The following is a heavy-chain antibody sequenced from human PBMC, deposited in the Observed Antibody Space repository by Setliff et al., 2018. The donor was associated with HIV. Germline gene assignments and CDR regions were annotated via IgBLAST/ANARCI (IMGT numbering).Heavy chain of an antibody. D-gene: IGHD3-22*01. CDR3: ARLHYYDRSGLTVGAFDI. CDR1: GGSISSGGYY. CDR2: IYYSGGT. Sequence: SETLSLTCTVSGGSISSGGYYWSWIRQHPGKGLEWIGYIYYSGGTYYNPSLKSRVTISVDTSKNQFSLKLSSVTAADTAVYYCARLHYYDRSGLTVGAFDIWGQGTMVTVSS. J-gene: IGHJ3*02. V-gene: IGHV4-31*03.